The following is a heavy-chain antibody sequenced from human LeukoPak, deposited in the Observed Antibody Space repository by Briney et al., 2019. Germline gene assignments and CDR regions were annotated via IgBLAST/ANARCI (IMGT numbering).Heavy chain of an antibody. CDR2: IWYDGSNK. J-gene: IGHJ6*03. D-gene: IGHD6-13*01. CDR3: AKHSGSSWYDYYYYYMDV. V-gene: IGHV3-33*06. Sequence: GRSLRLSCAASGFTFSSYGMHWVRQAPGKGLEWVAVIWYDGSNKYYADSVKGRFTISRDNSKNTLYLQMNSLRAEDTAVYYCAKHSGSSWYDYYYYYMDVWGKGTTVTVSS. CDR1: GFTFSSYG.